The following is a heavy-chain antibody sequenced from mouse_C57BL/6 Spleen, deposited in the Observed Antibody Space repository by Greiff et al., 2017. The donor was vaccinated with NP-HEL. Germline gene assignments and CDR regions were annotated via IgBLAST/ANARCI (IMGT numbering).Heavy chain of an antibody. CDR1: GYTFTSYW. CDR3: ARRPSYGSAMDY. J-gene: IGHJ4*01. Sequence: QVQLQQPGAELVKPGASVKLSCKASGYTFTSYWMHWVKQRPGQGLEWIGMIHPNSGSTNYNEKFKSKATLTVDKSSSTAYMQLSSLTSEDSAVYYCARRPSYGSAMDYWGQGTSVTVSS. D-gene: IGHD1-1*01. V-gene: IGHV1-64*01. CDR2: IHPNSGST.